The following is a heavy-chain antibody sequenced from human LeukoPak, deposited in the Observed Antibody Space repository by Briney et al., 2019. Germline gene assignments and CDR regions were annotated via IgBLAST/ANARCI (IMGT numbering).Heavy chain of an antibody. CDR2: ISSHGGST. CDR3: AVAHISGYYDY. D-gene: IGHD6-19*01. CDR1: GFTFSNYN. J-gene: IGHJ4*02. Sequence: GGSLRLSYAASGFTFSNYNMHWVRQAPGKGLEYVSAISSHGGSTYYANSVKGRFTISRDNSKNTLYLQMGSLRAEDMAVYYCAVAHISGYYDYWGQGTLVTVSS. V-gene: IGHV3-64*01.